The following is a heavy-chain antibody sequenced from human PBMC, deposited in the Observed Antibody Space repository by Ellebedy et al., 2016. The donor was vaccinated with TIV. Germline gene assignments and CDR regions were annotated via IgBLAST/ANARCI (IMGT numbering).Heavy chain of an antibody. V-gene: IGHV1-8*02. CDR2: MNPNSGNT. D-gene: IGHD3-3*01. Sequence: AASVKVSCKASRYTFTSYAMLWMRHPPDQGLEWMGWMNPNSGNTGYAQKFQGRVTMTRNTSISTAYMELSSLRSEDTAVYYCARDYDFWSGYYQPWGQGTLVTVSS. CDR3: ARDYDFWSGYYQP. CDR1: RYTFTSYA. J-gene: IGHJ4*02.